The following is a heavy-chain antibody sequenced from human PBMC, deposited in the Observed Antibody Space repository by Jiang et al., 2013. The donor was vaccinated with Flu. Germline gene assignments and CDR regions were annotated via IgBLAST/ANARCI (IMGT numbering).Heavy chain of an antibody. CDR3: ASGSHGDYYYGMDV. J-gene: IGHJ6*02. Sequence: RLSCAASGFTFSSYSMNWVRQAPGKGLEWVSSISSSSSYIYYADSVKGRFTISRDNAKNSLYLQMNSLRAEDTAVYYCASGSHGDYYYGMDVWGQGTTVTVSS. CDR2: ISSSSSYI. D-gene: IGHD4-17*01. CDR1: GFTFSSYS. V-gene: IGHV3-21*01.